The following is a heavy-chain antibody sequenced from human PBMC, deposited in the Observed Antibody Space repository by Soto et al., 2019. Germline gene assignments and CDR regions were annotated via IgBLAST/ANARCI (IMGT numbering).Heavy chain of an antibody. V-gene: IGHV3-73*02. J-gene: IGHJ2*01. Sequence: EVQLVESGGGLVQPGGSLKLSCAASGFTFSGSAMHWVRQASGKGLEWVGRIRSKANSYATAYAASVKVRFTISRDDSKNTAYLQMNSLKTEDTAVYYCSSHDYGGDWYFDLWGRGTLVTVSS. D-gene: IGHD4-17*01. CDR2: IRSKANSYAT. CDR3: SSHDYGGDWYFDL. CDR1: GFTFSGSA.